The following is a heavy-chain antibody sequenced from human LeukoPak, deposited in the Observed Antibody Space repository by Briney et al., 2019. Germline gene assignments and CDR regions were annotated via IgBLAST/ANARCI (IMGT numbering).Heavy chain of an antibody. Sequence: ASVKVSCKASGYTVTGYYMHWVRQAPGQGLEWMGWINPNSGGTNYAQKFQGRVTMTRDTSISTAYMELSRLRSDDTAVYYCARDRPANYYGSGSCYMDVWGKGTTVTVSS. V-gene: IGHV1-2*02. D-gene: IGHD3-10*01. CDR1: GYTVTGYY. J-gene: IGHJ6*03. CDR2: INPNSGGT. CDR3: ARDRPANYYGSGSCYMDV.